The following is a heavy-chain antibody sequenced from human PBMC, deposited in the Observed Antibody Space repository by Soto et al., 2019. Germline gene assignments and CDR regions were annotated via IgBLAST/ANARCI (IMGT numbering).Heavy chain of an antibody. J-gene: IGHJ4*02. D-gene: IGHD6-19*01. CDR3: ASDFWYSSGWFDTH. CDR1: GFTFSSYA. CDR2: ISYDGSNK. Sequence: QVQLVESGGGVVQPGRSLRLSCAASGFTFSSYAMHWVRQAPGKGLEWVAVISYDGSNKYYADSVKGRFTISRDNSKNTLYLQMNSLRAEDTAVYYCASDFWYSSGWFDTHWGQGTLVTVSS. V-gene: IGHV3-30-3*01.